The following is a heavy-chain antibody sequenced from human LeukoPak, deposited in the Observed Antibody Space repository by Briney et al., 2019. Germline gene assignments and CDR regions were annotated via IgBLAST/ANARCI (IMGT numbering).Heavy chain of an antibody. CDR1: GYTFSRNA. J-gene: IGHJ3*02. Sequence: ASVKVSFTASGYTFSRNAINWVRQAPGQGLKWMGWLNTKSGTPTYSQGFTGRFVFSLDISVSTAYLQISNLTPEDTAVYYCARRSPSANAFDIWGQGTMVTVSS. D-gene: IGHD5-18*01. CDR2: LNTKSGTP. CDR3: ARRSPSANAFDI. V-gene: IGHV7-4-1*02.